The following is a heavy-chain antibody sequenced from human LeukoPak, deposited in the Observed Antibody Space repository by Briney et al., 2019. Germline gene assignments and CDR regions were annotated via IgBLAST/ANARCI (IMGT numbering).Heavy chain of an antibody. CDR2: ISGSGGST. CDR3: AKDLEYSSSSQVDY. J-gene: IGHJ4*02. Sequence: GGSLRLSCAASGFTFSSYAMSWVRQAPGKGLEWVSAISGSGGSTYYADSVKGRFTISRDNSKNTLYLQMSSLRAEDTAVYYCAKDLEYSSSSQVDYWGQGTLVAVSS. D-gene: IGHD6-6*01. V-gene: IGHV3-23*01. CDR1: GFTFSSYA.